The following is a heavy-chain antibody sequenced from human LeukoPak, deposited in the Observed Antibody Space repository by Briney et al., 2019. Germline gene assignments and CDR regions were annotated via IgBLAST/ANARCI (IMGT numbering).Heavy chain of an antibody. D-gene: IGHD1-14*01. V-gene: IGHV4-39*07. CDR3: ARETTSYYWFDP. J-gene: IGHJ5*02. CDR2: IYYSGST. Sequence: SETLSLTCSVSGGSISRSSYYWGWIRQPPGKGLEWIGSIYYSGSTHYNPSLKSRVTISVDTSKNQFSLKLSSVTAADTAVYYCARETTSYYWFDPWGQGTLVTVSS. CDR1: GGSISRSSYY.